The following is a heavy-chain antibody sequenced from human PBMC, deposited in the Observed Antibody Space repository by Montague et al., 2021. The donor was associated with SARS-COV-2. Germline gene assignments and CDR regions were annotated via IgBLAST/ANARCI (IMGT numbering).Heavy chain of an antibody. CDR1: GGSISSSSYY. CDR3: ARESGSGSYLVY. Sequence: SETLSLTCTVSGGSISSSSYYWGWIRQPPGKGLEWIGSIYYSGSTYYNPSLKSRVTISVDTSKNQFSLKLSSVTAADTDVYYCARESGSGSYLVYWGQGTLVTVSS. CDR2: IYYSGST. D-gene: IGHD3-10*01. V-gene: IGHV4-39*01. J-gene: IGHJ4*02.